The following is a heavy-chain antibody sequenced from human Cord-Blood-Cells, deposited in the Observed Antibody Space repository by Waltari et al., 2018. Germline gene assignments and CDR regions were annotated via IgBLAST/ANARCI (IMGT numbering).Heavy chain of an antibody. D-gene: IGHD1-26*01. CDR1: TFSNAW. J-gene: IGHJ4*02. V-gene: IGHV3-15*01. CDR3: TTYFSSGSYYFDY. CDR2: IKSKTDGGTT. Sequence: TFSNAWMSWVRQAPGKGLEWVGRIKSKTDGGTTDYAAPVKGRFTISRDDSKNTLYLQMNSLKTEDTAVYYCTTYFSSGSYYFDYWGQGTLVTVSS.